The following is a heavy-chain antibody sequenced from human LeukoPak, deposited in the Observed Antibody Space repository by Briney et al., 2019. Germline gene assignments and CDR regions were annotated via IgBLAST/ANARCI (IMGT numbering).Heavy chain of an antibody. V-gene: IGHV4-38-2*01. CDR3: SSACYHCLVDY. CDR2: IYHSGST. Sequence: SETLSLTCAVSGYSISSGYYWDWIRQPPGKGMEWIGSIYHSGSTYYNPSLKSRVTISVDTSKNQFSLKLSSVTAADTAVYYCSSACYHCLVDYWGQGTLVTVFS. J-gene: IGHJ4*02. CDR1: GYSISSGYY. D-gene: IGHD5-12*01.